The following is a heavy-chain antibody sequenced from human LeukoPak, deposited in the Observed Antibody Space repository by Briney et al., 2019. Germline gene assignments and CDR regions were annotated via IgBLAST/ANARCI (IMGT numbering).Heavy chain of an antibody. CDR1: GFTFSSYS. CDR2: ITASGIAM. J-gene: IGHJ4*02. V-gene: IGHV3-48*02. CDR3: ASSGSYRLDY. Sequence: PGGSLRLSCAASGFTFSSYSMNWVRQAPGKGLEWVSHITASGIAMFYADSVKGRFTISRNNAKNSLYLQMNSLRDEDTAVYYCASSGSYRLDYWGQGTLVTVSS. D-gene: IGHD1-26*01.